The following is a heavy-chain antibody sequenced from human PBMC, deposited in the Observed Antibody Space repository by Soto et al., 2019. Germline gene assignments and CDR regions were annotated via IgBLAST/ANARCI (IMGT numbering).Heavy chain of an antibody. Sequence: SETLCLTCAVYGGSISSNKWWSWVRQPPGKGLEWIGEIYHSGSTNYNPSLKSRVTISLDKSKNQFSLKLTSVTAADSAVYYCARDDNIVVVPTSLGAMDVWGQGTTVTVTS. D-gene: IGHD2-2*01. CDR3: ARDDNIVVVPTSLGAMDV. CDR2: IYHSGST. J-gene: IGHJ6*02. CDR1: GGSISSNKW. V-gene: IGHV4-4*02.